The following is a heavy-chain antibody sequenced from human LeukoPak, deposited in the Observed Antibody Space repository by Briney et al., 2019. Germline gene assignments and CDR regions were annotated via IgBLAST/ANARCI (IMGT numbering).Heavy chain of an antibody. CDR1: GFTFSSYW. J-gene: IGHJ4*02. Sequence: GGSLRLSCAASGFTFSSYWMHWVRQAPGKGLVWVTRINSDGSSTSYADSVKGRFTISRDNAKNTLYLQMNSLRAEGTAVYYCARGPVAVAGTDFDYWGLGTLVTVSS. D-gene: IGHD6-19*01. CDR3: ARGPVAVAGTDFDY. CDR2: INSDGSST. V-gene: IGHV3-74*01.